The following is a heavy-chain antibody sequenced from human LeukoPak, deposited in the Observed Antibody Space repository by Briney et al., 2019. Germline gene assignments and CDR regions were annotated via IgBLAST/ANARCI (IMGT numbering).Heavy chain of an antibody. CDR2: IYYSGST. J-gene: IGHJ4*02. Sequence: SETLSLTCTVSGGSISSSGYYSVWVRQPPGKGLEWIGSIYYSGSTYHNPSLKSRVTISVDTPKNQFSLKLSSVTAADTAVYYCASRIMGATSGGDFWGQGTLVTVSS. D-gene: IGHD1-26*01. CDR3: ASRIMGATSGGDF. CDR1: GGSISSSGYY. V-gene: IGHV4-39*01.